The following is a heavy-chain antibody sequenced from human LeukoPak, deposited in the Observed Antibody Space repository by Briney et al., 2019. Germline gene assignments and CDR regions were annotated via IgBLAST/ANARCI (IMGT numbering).Heavy chain of an antibody. CDR2: VYHTGGT. Sequence: SETLSLTCTVSGGSFGSVSSYWTWIRQPPGKGLEWIGYVYHTGGTKYNPSLKSRVTISLDTPKNQFSLRLSSVTAADTAVYYCARDSRHPYYYGLDVWGQGTTVTVSS. CDR1: GGSFGSVSSY. V-gene: IGHV4-61*01. CDR3: ARDSRHPYYYGLDV. J-gene: IGHJ6*02.